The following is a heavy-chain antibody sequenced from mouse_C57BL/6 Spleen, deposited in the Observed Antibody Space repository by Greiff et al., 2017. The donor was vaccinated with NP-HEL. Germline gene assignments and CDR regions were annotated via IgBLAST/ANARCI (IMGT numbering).Heavy chain of an antibody. CDR2: IDPSDSYT. Sequence: QVQLQQPGAELVRPGTSVKLSCKASGYTFTSYWMHWVKQRPGQGLEWIGVIDPSDSYTNYNQKFKGKATLTVDTSSSTAYMQLSSLTSEDSAVYYCARCATTVVADYWGQGTTLTVSS. V-gene: IGHV1-59*01. D-gene: IGHD1-1*01. J-gene: IGHJ2*01. CDR3: ARCATTVVADY. CDR1: GYTFTSYW.